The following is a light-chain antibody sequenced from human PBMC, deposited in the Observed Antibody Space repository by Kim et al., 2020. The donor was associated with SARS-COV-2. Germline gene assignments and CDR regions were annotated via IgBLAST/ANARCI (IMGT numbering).Light chain of an antibody. Sequence: GNRVTISCRASQSVDGWLAWYQQKPGKAPKLLIYQASKLAIGVSSRFSGSGSGTGFTLTITNLQPDDSAIYYCKQYETYWTFGPGTKVDIK. CDR2: QAS. V-gene: IGKV1-5*03. CDR3: KQYETYWT. J-gene: IGKJ1*01. CDR1: QSVDGW.